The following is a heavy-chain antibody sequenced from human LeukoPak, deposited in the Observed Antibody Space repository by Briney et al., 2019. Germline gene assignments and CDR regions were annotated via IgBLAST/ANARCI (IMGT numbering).Heavy chain of an antibody. V-gene: IGHV3-30*02. CDR3: AKDTAARYFDY. Sequence: EWVAFIRYDGSNKYYADSVKGRFTISRDNSTNTLYLQMNSLRAGDTAVYYCAKDTAARYFDYWGQGTLVTVSS. CDR2: IRYDGSNK. D-gene: IGHD6-25*01. J-gene: IGHJ4*02.